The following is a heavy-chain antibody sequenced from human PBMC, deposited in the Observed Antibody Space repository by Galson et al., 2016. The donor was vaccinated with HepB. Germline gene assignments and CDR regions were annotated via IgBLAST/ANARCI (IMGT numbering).Heavy chain of an antibody. D-gene: IGHD2-15*01. CDR2: VIPTP. Sequence: SVKVSCKASGGTFSSYATNWVRQAPGQGLEWMGRVIPTPKYAQKFQARVTFSADESTTTAYMELRSLRSEDTAIYYCALAVVASATLDYWGQGTLVTVSS. V-gene: IGHV1-69*11. J-gene: IGHJ4*02. CDR3: ALAVVASATLDY. CDR1: GGTFSSYA.